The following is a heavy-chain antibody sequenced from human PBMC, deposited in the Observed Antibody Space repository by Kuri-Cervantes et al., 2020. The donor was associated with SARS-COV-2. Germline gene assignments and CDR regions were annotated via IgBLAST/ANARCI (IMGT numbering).Heavy chain of an antibody. CDR2: ISYDGSNK. V-gene: IGHV3-30-3*01. Sequence: GESLKISCAASGFTFSSYVMHWVRQAPGKGLEWVAVISYDGSNKYYADSVKGRFTISRDNSKNTLYLQMNSLRAEDTAVYYCVRDGDHWNFDYWGQGNLVTFSS. J-gene: IGHJ4*02. D-gene: IGHD1-1*01. CDR3: VRDGDHWNFDY. CDR1: GFTFSSYV.